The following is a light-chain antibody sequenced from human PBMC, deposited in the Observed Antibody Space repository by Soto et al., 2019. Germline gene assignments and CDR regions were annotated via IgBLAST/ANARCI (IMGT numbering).Light chain of an antibody. J-gene: IGKJ5*01. CDR2: GTS. CDR3: QQYGNSPIT. CDR1: ERIYSAY. V-gene: IGKV3-20*01. Sequence: ELTQSPGNLSLSRGASSTLSCRASERIYSAYLGWYQQKPGQAPRLLIYGTSSRATGIPDRCSGSGAGTDFTLTISRLEPEDFAVYYCQQYGNSPITFGQGTRLEIK.